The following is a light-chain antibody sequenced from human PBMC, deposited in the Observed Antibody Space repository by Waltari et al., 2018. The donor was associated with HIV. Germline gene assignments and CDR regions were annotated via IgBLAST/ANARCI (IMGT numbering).Light chain of an antibody. V-gene: IGLV2-23*02. CDR2: EVS. CDR3: CSYAGSYV. CDR1: SSDVGSYNL. Sequence: QSALTQPASVSGSPGQSITLSCTGTSSDVGSYNLVSWYQQHPGKAPKLMIYEVSKRPSGVSNRFSGSKSGNTASLTISGIQAEDEADYYCCSYAGSYVFGTGTKVTVL. J-gene: IGLJ1*01.